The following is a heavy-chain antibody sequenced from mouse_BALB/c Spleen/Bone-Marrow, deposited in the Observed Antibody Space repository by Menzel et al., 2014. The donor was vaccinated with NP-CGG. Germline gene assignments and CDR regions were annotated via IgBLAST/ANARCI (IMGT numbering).Heavy chain of an antibody. V-gene: IGHV1-14*01. J-gene: IGHJ3*01. CDR2: INPHNDGT. Sequence: VQLKQSGPELVKPGASVKMSCKASGYTFTNYVMHWVKQKPGQGLEWIGYINPHNDGTKYNEKFKGKATLTSDKSSSTAYMDLSSLTSEDSAVYYCARVYYGYDGTSSWFAYWGQGTLVTVSA. CDR1: GYTFTNYV. CDR3: ARVYYGYDGTSSWFAY. D-gene: IGHD2-2*01.